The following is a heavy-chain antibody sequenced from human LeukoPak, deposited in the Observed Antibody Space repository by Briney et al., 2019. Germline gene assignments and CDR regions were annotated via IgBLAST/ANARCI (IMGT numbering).Heavy chain of an antibody. V-gene: IGHV3-23*01. D-gene: IGHD3-10*01. Sequence: PGGSLRLSCAGSGFTFDDYGLTWVRQAPGKGLEWVSAISGSGGSTYYADSVKGRFTISRDNSKNTLYLQMNSLRAEDTAVYYCAPYRVRGSNFDYWGQGTLVTVSS. CDR3: APYRVRGSNFDY. CDR2: ISGSGGST. J-gene: IGHJ4*02. CDR1: GFTFDDYG.